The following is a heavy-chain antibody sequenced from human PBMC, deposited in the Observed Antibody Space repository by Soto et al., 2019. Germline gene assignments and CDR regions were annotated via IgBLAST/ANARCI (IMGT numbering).Heavy chain of an antibody. CDR3: ARARISSRTFDP. D-gene: IGHD3-3*02. Sequence: ASVKVSCKASGYTFTSCYMHWVQQAPGQGLEWMGIINPSGGSTSYAQKFQGRVTMTRDTSTSTVYMELSSLRSEDTAVYYCARARISSRTFDPWGQGTLVTVSS. J-gene: IGHJ5*02. CDR2: INPSGGST. V-gene: IGHV1-46*01. CDR1: GYTFTSCY.